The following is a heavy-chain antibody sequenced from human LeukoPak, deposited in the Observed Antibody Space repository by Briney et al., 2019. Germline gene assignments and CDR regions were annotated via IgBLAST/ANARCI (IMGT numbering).Heavy chain of an antibody. CDR3: ARGSGYSYNEYFFDN. V-gene: IGHV4-59*01. J-gene: IGHJ4*02. CDR2: IYYSGTT. CDR1: GGPITGSY. D-gene: IGHD5-18*01. Sequence: SETLSLTCTVSGGPITGSYWSWIRQPPGKGLEWIGYIYYSGTTYYNPSLKSRVSISVDTSKNQFSLKLSSVTAADTALYYCARGSGYSYNEYFFDNWGQGTLVTVSS.